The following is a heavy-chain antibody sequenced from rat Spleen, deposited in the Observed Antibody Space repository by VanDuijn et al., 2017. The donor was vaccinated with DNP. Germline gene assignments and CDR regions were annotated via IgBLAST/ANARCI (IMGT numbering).Heavy chain of an antibody. D-gene: IGHD2-2*01. CDR2: TTTTGGTS. CDR3: IRRISPYWCFDL. V-gene: IGHV5-46*01. Sequence: VQLVESGGDLVQPGRSMKLSCAASGFTFSDFPMAWVRQAPRRGLEWVATTTTTGGTSYYRDSVKGRCTISSDNAKTTLFLQMNSLRSEDTATYYCIRRISPYWCFDLWGPGTMVTVSS. CDR1: GFTFSDFP. J-gene: IGHJ1*01.